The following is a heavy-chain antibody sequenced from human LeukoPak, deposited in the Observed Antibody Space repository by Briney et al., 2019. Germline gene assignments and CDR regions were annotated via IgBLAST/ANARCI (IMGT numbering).Heavy chain of an antibody. CDR3: ATDGIPGATTTLDY. CDR1: GYTFTGYY. Sequence: ASVKVSCKASGYTFTGYYMHWVRRAPGQGLEWMGWINPNSGGTNYAQKFQGRVTMTRDTSISTAYMELSSLRSEDTAVYYCATDGIPGATTTLDYWGQGTLVTVSS. CDR2: INPNSGGT. V-gene: IGHV1-2*02. J-gene: IGHJ4*02. D-gene: IGHD1-26*01.